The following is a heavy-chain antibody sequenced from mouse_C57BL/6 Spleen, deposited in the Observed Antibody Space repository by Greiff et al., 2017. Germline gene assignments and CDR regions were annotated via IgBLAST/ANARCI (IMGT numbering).Heavy chain of an antibody. D-gene: IGHD1-1*01. CDR2: IDPETGGT. Sequence: QVQLQQSGAELVRPGASVTLSCKASGYTFTDYEMHWVKQTPVHGLEWIGAIDPETGGTAYNQKFKGKAILTADKSSSTAYMELRSLTSEDSAVYYCTRKAIYYYGSSPYYAMDYWGQGTSVTVSS. J-gene: IGHJ4*01. V-gene: IGHV1-15*01. CDR3: TRKAIYYYGSSPYYAMDY. CDR1: GYTFTDYE.